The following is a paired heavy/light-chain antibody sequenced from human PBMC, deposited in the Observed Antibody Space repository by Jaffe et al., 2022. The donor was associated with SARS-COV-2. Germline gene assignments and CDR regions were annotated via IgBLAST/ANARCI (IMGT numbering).Light chain of an antibody. CDR2: DTS. Sequence: EIVLTQSPGILSLSPGERATLSCRASQSVSRSLAWYQQKPGQAPRLLIYDTSNRATGIPARFSGSGSGTEFTLTISSIEPEDFAIYYCQTRSNWLLIFGGGAKVEIK. CDR3: QTRSNWLLI. V-gene: IGKV3-11*01. CDR1: QSVSRS. J-gene: IGKJ4*01.
Heavy chain of an antibody. CDR1: GGSISDISYY. V-gene: IGHV4-39*01. CDR2: IYYSGYT. J-gene: IGHJ6*04. Sequence: QLQLQESGPGLVKPSETLSLTCSVSGGSISDISYYWGWIRQPPGKGLEWIGSIYYSGYTYFNPSLKSRVSISLDMSKNQFSLRLSSVTATDTAVYYCARPRGSSWYVAVWGKGTPVTVSS. CDR3: ARPRGSSWYVAV. D-gene: IGHD6-13*01.